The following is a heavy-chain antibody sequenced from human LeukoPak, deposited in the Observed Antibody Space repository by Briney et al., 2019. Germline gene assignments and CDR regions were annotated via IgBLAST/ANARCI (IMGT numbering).Heavy chain of an antibody. CDR3: ARDHFEDDSSGYFPYY. J-gene: IGHJ4*02. Sequence: PGGSLRLSCAASGFTFSSYAMHWVRQAPGKGLEGVAVISYDGSNKYYAASVKCRFTISRDNSKNTLYLQMNSLRAEDTAVYYCARDHFEDDSSGYFPYYWGQGTLVTVSS. V-gene: IGHV3-30-3*01. CDR2: ISYDGSNK. CDR1: GFTFSSYA. D-gene: IGHD3-22*01.